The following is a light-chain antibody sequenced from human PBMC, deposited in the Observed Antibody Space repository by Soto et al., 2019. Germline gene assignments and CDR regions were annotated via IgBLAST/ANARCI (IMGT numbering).Light chain of an antibody. Sequence: SYELTQPPSVSVAPGQTARITCGGNNLGSKTVHWYQQKPGQAPVLGVYDNSDRPSGIPERFSGSNSGNTATLTISRVEAGDEADYYCQMWDSRSDHWVFGGGTKLTVL. CDR1: NLGSKT. J-gene: IGLJ3*02. CDR3: QMWDSRSDHWV. CDR2: DNS. V-gene: IGLV3-21*02.